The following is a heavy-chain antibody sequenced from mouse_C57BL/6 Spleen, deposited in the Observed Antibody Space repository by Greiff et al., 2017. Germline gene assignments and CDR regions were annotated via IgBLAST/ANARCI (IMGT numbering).Heavy chain of an antibody. CDR2: IDPEDGDT. V-gene: IGHV14-2*01. CDR1: GFNIKDYY. D-gene: IGHD1-1*01. CDR3: ARSRYYGNSSEFAY. J-gene: IGHJ3*01. Sequence: VQLQQSGAELVKPGASVKLSCTASGFNIKDYYMHWVKQRPEQGLEWIGRIDPEDGDTKYAPKFQGKATITADTSSNTAYLQLSSLTSADAAVYYCARSRYYGNSSEFAYWGQGTLVTVSA.